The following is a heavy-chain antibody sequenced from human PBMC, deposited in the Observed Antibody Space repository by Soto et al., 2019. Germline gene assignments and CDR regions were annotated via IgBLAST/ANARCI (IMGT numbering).Heavy chain of an antibody. V-gene: IGHV3-48*02. CDR3: ARAVTWGLAV. CDR2: ISRSSTGI. CDR1: GFTFSLYS. J-gene: IGHJ6*02. Sequence: EVQLVESGGGLVQPGGSLRLSCAASGFTFSLYSMSWVRQAPGKGLEWVSYISRSSTGIHYASSVKGRFTISRDDATNSMQLQMNSLRDGDTAVYYWARAVTWGLAVWGQGTSVSIS. D-gene: IGHD3-10*01.